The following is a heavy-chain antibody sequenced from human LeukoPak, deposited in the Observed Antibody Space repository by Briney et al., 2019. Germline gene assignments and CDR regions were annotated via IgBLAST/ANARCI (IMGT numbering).Heavy chain of an antibody. CDR1: GFTFSSTW. J-gene: IGHJ4*02. CDR3: ARTYCSSTSCQDFDY. Sequence: GGSLRLSCAASGFTFSSTWMSWVRQAPGKGLEWVANIKQDGSEKYYVDSVKGRFTISRDNAKNSLYLQMNSLRAEDTAVYYCARTYCSSTSCQDFDYWGQGTLVTVSS. V-gene: IGHV3-7*01. D-gene: IGHD2-2*01. CDR2: IKQDGSEK.